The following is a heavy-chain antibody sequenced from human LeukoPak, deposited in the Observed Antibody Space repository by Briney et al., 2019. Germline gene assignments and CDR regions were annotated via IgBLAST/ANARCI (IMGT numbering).Heavy chain of an antibody. V-gene: IGHV3-74*01. CDR3: ARDTAIRPDY. J-gene: IGHJ4*02. CDR2: ISGDGSIT. CDR1: GFPFSTYW. Sequence: GGSLRLSCAASGFPFSTYWIHWVRQAPGKGLVWVSCISGDGSITRYADSVKGRFTISRDNAKNMLFLQMNSLRVEDTAVYYCARDTAIRPDYWGQGTRVTVSS. D-gene: IGHD4-17*01.